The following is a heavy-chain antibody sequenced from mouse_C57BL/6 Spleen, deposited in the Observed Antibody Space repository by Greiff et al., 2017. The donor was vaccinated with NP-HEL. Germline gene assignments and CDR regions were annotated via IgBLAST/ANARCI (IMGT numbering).Heavy chain of an antibody. CDR3: AKWGGEAYWYFDV. CDR1: GFSLTSYG. CDR2: IWSGGST. V-gene: IGHV2-4*01. Sequence: VKLVESGPGLVQPSQSLSITCTVSGFSLTSYGVHWVRQPPGKGLEWLGVIWSGGSTDYNAAFISRLSISKDNSKSQVFFKMNSLQADDTAIYYCAKWGGEAYWYFDVWGTGTTVTVSS. J-gene: IGHJ1*03.